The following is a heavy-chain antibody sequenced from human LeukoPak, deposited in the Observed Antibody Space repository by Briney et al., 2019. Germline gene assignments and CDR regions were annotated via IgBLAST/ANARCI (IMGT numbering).Heavy chain of an antibody. V-gene: IGHV3-48*01. CDR1: GFTFSDSA. CDR2: ISGDTSTK. CDR3: ARTSTYGDYDY. J-gene: IGHJ4*02. Sequence: GGSLRLSCRASGFTFSDSAMTWVRQAPGKRLEWVSYISGDTSTKYYADSVKGRFTISRDVAKSSLYLQMNSLRAEDTAIYYCARTSTYGDYDYWGQGTLVTVSS. D-gene: IGHD4-17*01.